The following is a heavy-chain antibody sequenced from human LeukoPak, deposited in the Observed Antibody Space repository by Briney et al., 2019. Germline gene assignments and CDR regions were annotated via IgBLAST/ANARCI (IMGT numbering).Heavy chain of an antibody. V-gene: IGHV3-33*01. Sequence: GGSLRLSCAASGFTFSSYGMHWVRQAPGKGLEWVAVIWYDGSNKYYPDSVKGRFTISRDNSKNTLYLQMNSLRAEDTAVYYCARVVSSSWYRNWFDPWGQGTLVTVSS. CDR1: GFTFSSYG. CDR3: ARVVSSSWYRNWFDP. D-gene: IGHD6-13*01. CDR2: IWYDGSNK. J-gene: IGHJ5*02.